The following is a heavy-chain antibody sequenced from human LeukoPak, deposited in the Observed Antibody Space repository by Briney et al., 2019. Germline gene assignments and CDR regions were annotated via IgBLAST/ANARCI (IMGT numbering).Heavy chain of an antibody. CDR1: GFTFSSYA. Sequence: GGSLRLSCAASGFTFSSYAMSWVRQAPGKGLEWVSAISGSGGSTYYADSVKGRFSISRDNSKNTLYLQLNSLRAEDTAVYYCAKEKAGYCSSTSCFDGYNYWGQGTLVTVSS. J-gene: IGHJ4*02. V-gene: IGHV3-23*01. D-gene: IGHD2-2*01. CDR2: ISGSGGST. CDR3: AKEKAGYCSSTSCFDGYNY.